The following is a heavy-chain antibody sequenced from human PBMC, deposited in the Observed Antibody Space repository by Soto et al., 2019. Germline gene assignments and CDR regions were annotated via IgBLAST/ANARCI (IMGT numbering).Heavy chain of an antibody. D-gene: IGHD5-18*01. CDR2: TYYRSKWYN. V-gene: IGHV6-1*01. Sequence: PSQTLSLTCAISGDSVSSNSAAWNWIRQSPSRGLEWLGRTYYRSKWYNDYAVSVKSRITINPDTSKNQFSLQLNSVTPEDTAVNYCARVQYSSRDMNWFDPWGQGTLVTVSS. CDR1: GDSVSSNSAA. CDR3: ARVQYSSRDMNWFDP. J-gene: IGHJ5*02.